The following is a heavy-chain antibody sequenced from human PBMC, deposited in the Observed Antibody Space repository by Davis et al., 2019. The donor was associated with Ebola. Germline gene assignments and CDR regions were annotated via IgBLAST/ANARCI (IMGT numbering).Heavy chain of an antibody. CDR1: GFTFSSYW. J-gene: IGHJ6*02. Sequence: GGSLRLSCAASGFTFSSYWMTWVRQAPGKGLEWVASIKQDGSDKNYVDSVKGRFTISRDNAKNSLYLQMNSLRAEDTAVYYCARDLYLGSWNYYGMDVWGQGTTVTVSS. V-gene: IGHV3-7*01. D-gene: IGHD2-2*02. CDR2: IKQDGSDK. CDR3: ARDLYLGSWNYYGMDV.